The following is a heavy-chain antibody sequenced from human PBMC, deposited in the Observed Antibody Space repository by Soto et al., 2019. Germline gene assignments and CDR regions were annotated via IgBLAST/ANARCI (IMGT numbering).Heavy chain of an antibody. Sequence: GGSLRLSCAASGFTFSSYEMNWVRQAPGKGLEWVSYISSSGSTIYYADPVKGRFTISRDNAKNSLYLQMNSLRAEDTAVYYCARSIAARPGYYYGMDVWGQGTTVTVSS. CDR1: GFTFSSYE. V-gene: IGHV3-48*03. J-gene: IGHJ6*02. CDR3: ARSIAARPGYYYGMDV. CDR2: ISSSGSTI. D-gene: IGHD6-6*01.